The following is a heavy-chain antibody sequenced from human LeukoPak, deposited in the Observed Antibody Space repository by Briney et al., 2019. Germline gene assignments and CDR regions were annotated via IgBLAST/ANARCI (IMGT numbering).Heavy chain of an antibody. D-gene: IGHD5-24*01. CDR2: IYYSGST. Sequence: SETLSLTCTVSGGSISSSSYYWGWIRQPPGKGLEWIGSIYYSGSTYYNPSLKSRVTISVDTSKNQFSLKLSSVTAADTAVYYCARGRWPQLQLDWYFDLWGRGTLVTVSS. V-gene: IGHV4-39*01. CDR3: ARGRWPQLQLDWYFDL. J-gene: IGHJ2*01. CDR1: GGSISSSSYY.